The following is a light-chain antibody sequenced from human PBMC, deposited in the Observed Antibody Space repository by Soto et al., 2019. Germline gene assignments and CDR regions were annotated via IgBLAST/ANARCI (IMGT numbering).Light chain of an antibody. J-gene: IGKJ5*01. CDR1: RSVSSY. Sequence: EIVLTQSPATLSLSPGERATLSCRASRSVSSYLAWYQQKPGQAPRLLIYDASNRATGIPARFSGSGSGTDFTLTISSLQSEDFAVYYCQQYNNWPPTFGQGTRLEIK. V-gene: IGKV3-11*01. CDR2: DAS. CDR3: QQYNNWPPT.